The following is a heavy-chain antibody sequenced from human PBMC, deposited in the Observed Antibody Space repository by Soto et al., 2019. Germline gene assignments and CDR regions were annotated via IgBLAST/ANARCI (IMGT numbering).Heavy chain of an antibody. CDR3: ARDGWGAAAGTNWFDP. Sequence: SETLSLTCTVSGGSISSYYWSWIRQPAGKGLEWIGRIYTSGSTNYNPSLKSRVTMSVDTSKNQFSLKLSSVTAADTAVYYCARDGWGAAAGTNWFDPWGQGTLVTGLL. CDR1: GGSISSYY. CDR2: IYTSGST. J-gene: IGHJ5*02. V-gene: IGHV4-4*07. D-gene: IGHD6-13*01.